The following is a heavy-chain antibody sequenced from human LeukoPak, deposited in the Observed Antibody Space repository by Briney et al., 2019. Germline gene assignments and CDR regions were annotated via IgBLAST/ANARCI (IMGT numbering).Heavy chain of an antibody. CDR1: GYSISSGYY. V-gene: IGHV4-38-2*02. D-gene: IGHD3-22*01. Sequence: SETLSLTCTVSGYSISSGYYWGWIRQPPGKGLEWIGSIYHSGSTYYNPSLKSRVTISVDTSKNQFSLKLSSVTAADTAVYYCARDHDSSGYYYDYLGQGTLVTVSS. CDR3: ARDHDSSGYYYDY. CDR2: IYHSGST. J-gene: IGHJ4*02.